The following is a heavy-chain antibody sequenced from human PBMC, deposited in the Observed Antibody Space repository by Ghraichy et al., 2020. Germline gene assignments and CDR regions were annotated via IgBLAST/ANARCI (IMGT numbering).Heavy chain of an antibody. CDR2: IYWDGVST. Sequence: GGSLRLSCGASGFTFDDYSMHWVRQPPGKGPEWVSLIYWDGVSTYYADSVKGRFTISRDNSKNSLFLQMNSLTTEDTALYYCAKDTGAGTFDSWGQGTLVTVSS. CDR3: AKDTGAGTFDS. CDR1: GFTFDDYS. J-gene: IGHJ4*02. D-gene: IGHD6-13*01. V-gene: IGHV3-43*01.